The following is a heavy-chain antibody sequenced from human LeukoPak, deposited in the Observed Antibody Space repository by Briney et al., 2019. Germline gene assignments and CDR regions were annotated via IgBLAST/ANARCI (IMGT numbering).Heavy chain of an antibody. J-gene: IGHJ6*02. CDR1: GFSFDTFS. V-gene: IGHV3-30-3*01. D-gene: IGHD1-14*01. Sequence: GGSLRLSCTAFGFSFDTFSMHWVRQIPGKGLEWVAVISNDESKIYYADSVKGRFTISRDSSKNTLYLQMNSLRAEDTAVYYCAKVSGGGLYYDGMDVWGQGTTVTVSS. CDR2: ISNDESKI. CDR3: AKVSGGGLYYDGMDV.